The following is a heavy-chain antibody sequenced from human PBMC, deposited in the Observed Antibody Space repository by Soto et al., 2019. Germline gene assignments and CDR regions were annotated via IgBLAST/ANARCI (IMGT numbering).Heavy chain of an antibody. J-gene: IGHJ4*02. V-gene: IGHV5-51*01. D-gene: IGHD3-3*01. Sequence: GESLKISCKGSGYNFAGYWIAWVRQMPGKGLELMGIIYPSDSGTRYRPSFQGQVTISADKSISSAYLQWSSLRASDTAMYYCARGGVSTRTFDYWGQGTQVTVSS. CDR1: GYNFAGYW. CDR3: ARGGVSTRTFDY. CDR2: IYPSDSGT.